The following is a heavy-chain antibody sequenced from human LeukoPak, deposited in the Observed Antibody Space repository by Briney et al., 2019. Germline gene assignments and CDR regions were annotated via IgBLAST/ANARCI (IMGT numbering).Heavy chain of an antibody. CDR3: ARETQPYSSGWHQTDYYGMDV. CDR1: GGSISSGDYY. CDR2: IYYSGST. V-gene: IGHV4-30-4*02. J-gene: IGHJ6*02. Sequence: PSETLSLTCTVSGGSISSGDYYWSWIRQPPGKGLEWIGYIYYSGSTYYNPSLKSRVTISVDTSKNQFSLKLSSVTAADTAVYYCARETQPYSSGWHQTDYYGMDVWGQGTTVTVSS. D-gene: IGHD6-19*01.